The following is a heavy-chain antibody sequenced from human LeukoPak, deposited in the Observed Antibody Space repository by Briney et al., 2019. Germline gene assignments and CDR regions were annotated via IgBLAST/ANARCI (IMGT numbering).Heavy chain of an antibody. CDR3: ARDLKAAAGTLDY. V-gene: IGHV3-21*01. Sequence: PGGSLRLSCAASGFTFSSYSMNWVRQAPGKGLEWVSSISSSSYIYYADSVKGRFTISRDNAKNSLYLQMNSLRAEDTAVYYCARDLKAAAGTLDYWGQGTLVTVSS. CDR1: GFTFSSYS. CDR2: ISSSSYI. D-gene: IGHD6-13*01. J-gene: IGHJ4*02.